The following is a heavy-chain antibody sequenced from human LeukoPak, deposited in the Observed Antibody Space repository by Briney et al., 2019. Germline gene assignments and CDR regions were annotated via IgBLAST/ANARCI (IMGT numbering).Heavy chain of an antibody. CDR2: VYHSGST. D-gene: IGHD6-13*01. J-gene: IGHJ5*02. CDR3: ARVLLEQQLVRNWFDP. CDR1: GYSISSGYY. V-gene: IGHV4-38-2*02. Sequence: SETLSLTCTVSGYSISSGYYWGWIRQPPGKGLEWIGSVYHSGSTYYNPSLKSRVTISVDTSKNQFSLKLSSVTAADTAVYYCARVLLEQQLVRNWFDPWGQGTLVTVSS.